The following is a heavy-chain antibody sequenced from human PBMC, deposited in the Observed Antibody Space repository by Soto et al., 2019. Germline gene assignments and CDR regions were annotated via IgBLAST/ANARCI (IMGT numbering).Heavy chain of an antibody. CDR1: GYSFTSNW. D-gene: IGHD3-16*01. CDR3: ARHQRDDASRKIDC. Sequence: LKISCQGSGYSFTSNWIGWVRQMPGKGLEWMGIINPADSDIKYSPSFQGQVTISADKSIGTAYLQWSSLKASDTAMYYCARHQRDDASRKIDCWGQGTLVTVSS. J-gene: IGHJ4*02. V-gene: IGHV5-51*01. CDR2: INPADSDI.